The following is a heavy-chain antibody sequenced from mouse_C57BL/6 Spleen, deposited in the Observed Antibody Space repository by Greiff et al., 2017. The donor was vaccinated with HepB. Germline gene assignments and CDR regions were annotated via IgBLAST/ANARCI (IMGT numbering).Heavy chain of an antibody. V-gene: IGHV1-7*01. CDR3: ANERDLAFFDY. CDR2: INPSSGYT. CDR1: GYTFTSYW. D-gene: IGHD3-3*01. Sequence: QVQLKQSGAELAKPGASVKLSCKASGYTFTSYWMHWVKQRPGQGLEWIGYINPSSGYTKYNQKFKDKATLTADKSSSTAYMQLSSLTYEDSAVYYCANERDLAFFDYWGQGTTLTVSS. J-gene: IGHJ2*01.